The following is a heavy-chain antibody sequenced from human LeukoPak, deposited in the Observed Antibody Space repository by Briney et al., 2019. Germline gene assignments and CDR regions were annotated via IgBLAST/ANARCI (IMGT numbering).Heavy chain of an antibody. D-gene: IGHD6-13*01. V-gene: IGHV4-34*01. Sequence: SETLSLTCAVYGGSFSGYYWSWIRQPPGKGLEWIGEINHSGSTNYNPSLKSRVTISVDTSKNQFPLKLSSMTAADTAVYYCARRGSSWYRWFDPWGQGTLVTVSS. CDR3: ARRGSSWYRWFDP. CDR1: GGSFSGYY. CDR2: INHSGST. J-gene: IGHJ5*02.